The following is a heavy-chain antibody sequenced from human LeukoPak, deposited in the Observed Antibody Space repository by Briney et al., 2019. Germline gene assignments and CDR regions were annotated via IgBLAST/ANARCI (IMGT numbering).Heavy chain of an antibody. V-gene: IGHV1-46*01. J-gene: IGHJ3*02. CDR1: GYTFTSYY. D-gene: IGHD2-15*01. CDR2: INPSGGST. CDR3: AREMSGRDAFDI. Sequence: ASVKVSCKASGYTFTSYYMHWVRQAPGQGLEWMGIINPSGGSTSYAQKFQGRVTVTRDTSTSTVYMELSSLRSEDTAVYYCAREMSGRDAFDIWGQGTMVTVSS.